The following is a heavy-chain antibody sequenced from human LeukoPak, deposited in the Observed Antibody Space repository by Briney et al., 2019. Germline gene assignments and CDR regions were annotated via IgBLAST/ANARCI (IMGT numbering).Heavy chain of an antibody. J-gene: IGHJ5*02. CDR1: GGSFSGYY. Sequence: SETLSLTCAVYGGSFSGYYWSWIRQPPGKGLEWIGEINHSGSTNYNPSLKSRVTISIDTSKNQFSLKLSSVTAADTAVYYCARGRYSSSSGLVWFDPWGQGTLVTVSS. CDR3: ARGRYSSSSGLVWFDP. V-gene: IGHV4-34*01. D-gene: IGHD6-6*01. CDR2: INHSGST.